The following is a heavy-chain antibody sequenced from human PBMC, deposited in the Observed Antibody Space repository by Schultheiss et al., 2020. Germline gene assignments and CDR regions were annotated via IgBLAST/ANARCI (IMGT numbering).Heavy chain of an antibody. Sequence: GGSLRLSCAASGFTFSSFAMSWVRQAPGKGLEWVSTMSNTGVKTYYADSVKGRFTISRDNSNNVLYLQVSSLRAEDTAVYHCAKDGTVAAATYYFDYWGQGTLVTVSS. J-gene: IGHJ4*02. V-gene: IGHV3-23*01. D-gene: IGHD6-13*01. CDR2: MSNTGVKT. CDR3: AKDGTVAAATYYFDY. CDR1: GFTFSSFA.